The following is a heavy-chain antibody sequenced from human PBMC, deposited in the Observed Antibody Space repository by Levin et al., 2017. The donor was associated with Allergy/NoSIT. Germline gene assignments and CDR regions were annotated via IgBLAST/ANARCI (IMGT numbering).Heavy chain of an antibody. CDR3: ARAVHGGSSYYDSSAVIHPFDI. D-gene: IGHD3-22*01. Sequence: GESLKISCKASGYTFTGYYMHWVRQAPGQGLEWMGWINPHTGGTNYAQKFQGRVTVTRDTSISTAYMELSGLRSDDTALYYCARAVHGGSSYYDSSAVIHPFDIWGQGTMVTVSS. CDR2: INPHTGGT. V-gene: IGHV1-2*02. J-gene: IGHJ3*02. CDR1: GYTFTGYY.